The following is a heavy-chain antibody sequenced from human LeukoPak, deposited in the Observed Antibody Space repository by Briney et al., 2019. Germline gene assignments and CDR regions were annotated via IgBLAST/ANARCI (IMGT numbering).Heavy chain of an antibody. D-gene: IGHD3-22*01. V-gene: IGHV3-23*01. CDR3: AKDHYYGSSGVFDY. CDR1: GFTFSSYA. J-gene: IGHJ4*02. Sequence: PGGSLRLSCAASGFTFSSYAMSWVRQAPGKGLEWVSVISGSGGSTYYADSVKGRLTISRDNSKNTLYLQMNSLRAEDTAVYYCAKDHYYGSSGVFDYWGQGTLVTVSS. CDR2: ISGSGGST.